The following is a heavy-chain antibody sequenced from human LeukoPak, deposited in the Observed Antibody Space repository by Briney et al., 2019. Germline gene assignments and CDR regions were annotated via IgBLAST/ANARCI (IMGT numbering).Heavy chain of an antibody. D-gene: IGHD6-13*01. V-gene: IGHV4-59*01. CDR1: GGSISSYY. J-gene: IGHJ5*02. CDR3: ARDAGVSSSWYGGWFDP. Sequence: SETLSLTCTVSGGSISSYYWSWIRQPPGKGLEWIGYIYYSGSTNYNPSLKSRVTISVDTSKNQFSLKLSSVTAADTAVYYCARDAGVSSSWYGGWFDPWGQGTLVTVSS. CDR2: IYYSGST.